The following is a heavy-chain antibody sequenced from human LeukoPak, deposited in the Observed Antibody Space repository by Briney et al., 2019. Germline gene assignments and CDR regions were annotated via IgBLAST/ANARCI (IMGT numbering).Heavy chain of an antibody. J-gene: IGHJ4*02. V-gene: IGHV5-51*01. CDR3: ARPTYGSGSLIDY. CDR2: IYPGGSDT. Sequence: GKSLKISCXGSGYSFTSYWVGWVREMPGKGLEWMGIIYPGGSDTRYSPSFQGQVTISADKSISTAYLQWSSLKASDTAMYYCARPTYGSGSLIDYWGQGTLVTVSS. CDR1: GYSFTSYW. D-gene: IGHD3-10*01.